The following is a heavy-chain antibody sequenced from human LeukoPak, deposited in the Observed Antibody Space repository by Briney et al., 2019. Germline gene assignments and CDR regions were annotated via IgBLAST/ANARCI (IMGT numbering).Heavy chain of an antibody. CDR2: IYTSGST. V-gene: IGHV4-4*07. D-gene: IGHD3-10*01. CDR1: GGSISSYY. J-gene: IGHJ4*02. CDR3: ARRRTYGSGSLDY. Sequence: SETLSLTCTVSGGSISSYYWSWIRQPAGKGLEWIGRIYTSGSTNHNPSLKSRVTISVDKSKNQLSLKLSSVTAADTAVYYCARRRTYGSGSLDYWGQGTLVTVSS.